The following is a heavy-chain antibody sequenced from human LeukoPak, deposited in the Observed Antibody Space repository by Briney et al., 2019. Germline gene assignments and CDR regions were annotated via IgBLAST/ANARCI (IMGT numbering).Heavy chain of an antibody. CDR3: ARLGLLAENGMDV. CDR2: IYPGDSDT. D-gene: IGHD3-22*01. CDR1: GYSFTSYW. J-gene: IGHJ6*02. Sequence: GESLKISCQGSGYSFTSYWIAWVRQMPGKGLEWMGIIYPGDSDTRYSPSFQGQVTISADKSISTAYLQWSSLKASDTAMYYCARLGLLAENGMDVWGQGTTVTVSS. V-gene: IGHV5-51*01.